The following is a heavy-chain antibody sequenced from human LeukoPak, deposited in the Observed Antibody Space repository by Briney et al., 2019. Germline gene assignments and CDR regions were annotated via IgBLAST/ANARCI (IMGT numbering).Heavy chain of an antibody. Sequence: SVKVSCKASGGTFSSYAISWVRQAPGQGLEWMGGIIPIFGTANYAQKFQGRVTITADKSTSTAYMELSSLRSEDTAVYYCARDYSGSWYFDPWGQGTLVTVSS. CDR2: IIPIFGTA. J-gene: IGHJ4*02. D-gene: IGHD6-13*01. CDR1: GGTFSSYA. CDR3: ARDYSGSWYFDP. V-gene: IGHV1-69*06.